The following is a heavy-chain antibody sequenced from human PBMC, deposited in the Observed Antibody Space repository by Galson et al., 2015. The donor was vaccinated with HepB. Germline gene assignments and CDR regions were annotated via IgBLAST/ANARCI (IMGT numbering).Heavy chain of an antibody. J-gene: IGHJ4*02. CDR2: ISYDGRNK. CDR3: ASSIAVAGPFDY. CDR1: GITFRSYT. D-gene: IGHD6-19*01. V-gene: IGHV3-30*04. Sequence: SLRLSCAASGITFRSYTMHWVCQAPGKGLEWVAVISYDGRNKNYADSVRGRFTISRDNSKNTLFLQMNSVRAEDTAMYYCASSIAVAGPFDYWGQGTLVTVSS.